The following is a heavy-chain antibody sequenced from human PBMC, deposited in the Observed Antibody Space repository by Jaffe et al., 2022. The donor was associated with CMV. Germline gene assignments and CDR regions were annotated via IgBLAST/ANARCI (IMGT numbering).Heavy chain of an antibody. J-gene: IGHJ5*02. Sequence: QVQLVESGGGVVQPGRSLRLSCAASGFILTSYVMHWVRQAPGKGLEWVALLPPDGRTEYYADSVKGRFTISRDNSKNTLFLQMNSLTAEDTAVYYCAKESQSFEHWGQGTLVTVSS. CDR1: GFILTSYV. CDR3: AKESQSFEH. CDR2: LPPDGRTE. V-gene: IGHV3-30*18.